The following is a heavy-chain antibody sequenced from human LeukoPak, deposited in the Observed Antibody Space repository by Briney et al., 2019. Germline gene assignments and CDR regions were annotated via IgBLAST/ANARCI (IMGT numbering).Heavy chain of an antibody. CDR1: GGSFSGYY. CDR2: INHSGST. CDR3: ARGLRLGELSLYGY. Sequence: PSETLSLTCAVYGGSFSGYYWSWIRQPPGKGLEWIGEINHSGSTNYNPSLKSRVTISVDTSKNQFSLKLSSVTAADTAVYYCARGLRLGELSLYGYWGQGTLVTVSS. D-gene: IGHD3-16*02. J-gene: IGHJ4*02. V-gene: IGHV4-34*01.